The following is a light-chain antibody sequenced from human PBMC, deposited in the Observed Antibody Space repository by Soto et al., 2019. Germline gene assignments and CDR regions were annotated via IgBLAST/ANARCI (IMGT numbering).Light chain of an antibody. CDR1: QSVSSSY. V-gene: IGKV3-20*01. CDR2: GAS. J-gene: IGKJ2*01. CDR3: QQYGSSPVT. Sequence: EIVLTQSPGTLSLSPGERATPSCRASQSVSSSYLAWYQQKPGQAPRLLIYGASSRATGIPDRFSGSGSVTDLTLTISRLEPEDFAVYYCQQYGSSPVTFGQGTKLEIK.